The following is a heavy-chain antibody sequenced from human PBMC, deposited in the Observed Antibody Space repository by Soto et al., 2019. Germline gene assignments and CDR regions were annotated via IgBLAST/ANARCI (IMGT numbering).Heavy chain of an antibody. CDR1: GGTFSSYA. D-gene: IGHD1-1*01. V-gene: IGHV1-69*06. CDR2: IIPIFGTA. J-gene: IGHJ4*02. Sequence: VASVKVSCKASGGTFSSYAISWVRQAPGQGLEWMGGIIPIFGTANYAQKFQGRVTITADKSTSTAYMELSSLRSEDTAVYYCASIDGNHFDYWGQGTLVTVSS. CDR3: ASIDGNHFDY.